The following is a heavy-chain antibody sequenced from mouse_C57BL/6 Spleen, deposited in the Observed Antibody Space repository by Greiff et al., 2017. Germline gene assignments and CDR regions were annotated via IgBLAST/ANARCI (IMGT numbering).Heavy chain of an antibody. D-gene: IGHD4-1*01. Sequence: EVQLQESGGGLVKPGGSLKLSCAASGFTFSDYGMHWVRQAPEKGLEWVAYISSGSSTIYYADTVKGRFTISRDNAKNTLFLQMTSLRSEDTAMYYCAREQPGRGYAMDYWGQGTSVTVSS. CDR3: AREQPGRGYAMDY. CDR2: ISSGSSTI. CDR1: GFTFSDYG. V-gene: IGHV5-17*01. J-gene: IGHJ4*01.